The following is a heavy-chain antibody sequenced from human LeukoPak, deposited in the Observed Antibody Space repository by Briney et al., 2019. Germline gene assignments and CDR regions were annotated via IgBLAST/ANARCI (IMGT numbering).Heavy chain of an antibody. Sequence: SETLSLTCTVSGGSISSGSYYWSWIRQPAGKGLEWIGRIYTSGSTNYNPSLKSRVTISVDTSKNQFSLKLSSVTAADTAVYYCASITMGPHNWFDPWGQGTLVTVSS. CDR2: IYTSGST. V-gene: IGHV4-61*02. CDR3: ASITMGPHNWFDP. CDR1: GGSISSGSYY. D-gene: IGHD3-10*01. J-gene: IGHJ5*02.